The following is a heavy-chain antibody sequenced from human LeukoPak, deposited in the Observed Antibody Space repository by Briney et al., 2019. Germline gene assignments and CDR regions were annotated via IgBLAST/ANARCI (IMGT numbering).Heavy chain of an antibody. CDR1: GFTFSSYG. CDR2: ISYDGSNK. J-gene: IGHJ4*02. D-gene: IGHD1-26*01. V-gene: IGHV3-30*18. Sequence: GGSLRLSCAASGFTFSSYGMHWVRQAPGKGLEWVAVISYDGSNKYYADSVKGRFTISRDNSKNTLYLQMNSLRAEDTAVYYCAKDLSGSPHIDYWGQGTLVTVSS. CDR3: AKDLSGSPHIDY.